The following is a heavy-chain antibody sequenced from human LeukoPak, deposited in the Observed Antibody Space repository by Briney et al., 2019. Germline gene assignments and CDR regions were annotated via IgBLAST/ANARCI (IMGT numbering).Heavy chain of an antibody. CDR3: ARGPPIRGYRYGYDTGYYYSYSMDV. Sequence: ASVTVSFTASGYTFTSYYMHWVRQAPGQGLEWMGIINPSGGSTSYAQKFQGRVTMTRDMSTSTVYMELSSLRSEDTAVYYCARGPPIRGYRYGYDTGYYYSYSMDVWGKGTTVTISS. CDR1: GYTFTSYY. CDR2: INPSGGST. D-gene: IGHD5-18*01. V-gene: IGHV1-46*01. J-gene: IGHJ6*03.